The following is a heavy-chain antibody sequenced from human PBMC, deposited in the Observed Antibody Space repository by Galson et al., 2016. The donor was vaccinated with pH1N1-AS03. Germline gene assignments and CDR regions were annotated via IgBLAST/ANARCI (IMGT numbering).Heavy chain of an antibody. CDR1: GYRFSSYG. D-gene: IGHD1-26*01. Sequence: SVKVSCKASGYRFSSYGITWLRQAPGQGLEWMGWISVYSGNTYYAPNLQGRGTLTTDTATDTAYMELRRLRSDDTAVFYRARDLGATPARINLANNGSPAGFWGQGTLVTVSS. V-gene: IGHV1-18*01. CDR2: ISVYSGNT. CDR3: ARDLGATPARINLANNGSPAGF. J-gene: IGHJ4*02.